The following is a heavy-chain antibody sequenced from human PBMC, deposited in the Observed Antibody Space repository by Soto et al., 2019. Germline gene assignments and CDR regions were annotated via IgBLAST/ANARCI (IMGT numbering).Heavy chain of an antibody. CDR1: GFTFGSYA. D-gene: IGHD3-22*01. J-gene: IGHJ6*02. Sequence: GGSLRLSCAASGFTFGSYAMNWVRQGPGKGLEWVSGISGSGGITQYADAVKGRFTISRDNFKNTLYLEMNILRAEDTAAYYWAKXLINAGSDYCYYYGMDVWGQGTTVTVSS. CDR3: AKXLINAGSDYCYYYGMDV. CDR2: ISGSGGIT. V-gene: IGHV3-23*01.